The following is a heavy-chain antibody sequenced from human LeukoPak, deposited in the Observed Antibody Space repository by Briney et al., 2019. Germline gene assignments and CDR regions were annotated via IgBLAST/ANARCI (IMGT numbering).Heavy chain of an antibody. CDR2: ISSTSSAI. V-gene: IGHV3-48*01. Sequence: GGSLRLSCAASGFTFSSYNMNWVRQAPGKGLEWVSYISSTSSAIYYTDSVKGRFTISRDNAKNSLFLQVNSLRAEDTAVYYCARGPLWGQGTTVTVSS. J-gene: IGHJ6*02. CDR3: ARGPL. CDR1: GFTFSSYN.